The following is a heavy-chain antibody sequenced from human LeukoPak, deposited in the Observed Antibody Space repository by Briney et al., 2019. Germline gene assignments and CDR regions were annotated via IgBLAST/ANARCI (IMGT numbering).Heavy chain of an antibody. CDR2: IWYDGSNK. J-gene: IGHJ3*02. CDR3: AEGITGTTRSAFDI. Sequence: GGSLRLSCGASGFTFSSYGMHWVRQAPGKGLEWVAVIWYDGSNKYYADSVKGRFTISRDNSKNTLYLQMNSLRAEDTAVYYCAEGITGTTRSAFDIWGQGTMVTVSS. V-gene: IGHV3-33*06. CDR1: GFTFSSYG. D-gene: IGHD1-7*01.